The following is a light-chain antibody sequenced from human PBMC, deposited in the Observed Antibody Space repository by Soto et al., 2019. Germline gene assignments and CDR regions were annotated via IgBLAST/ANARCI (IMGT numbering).Light chain of an antibody. CDR2: AAS. CDR3: QQYGYSTIT. Sequence: EIVLTQSPGTLSLSPGERATLSCRASQSVSSSHLAWYQHKPGQAPRXVIYAASSRETGSPDRFSGGGSGTEFTLTISRLEPEDFAVYYCQQYGYSTITLGQGTRLGIK. CDR1: QSVSSSH. J-gene: IGKJ5*01. V-gene: IGKV3-20*01.